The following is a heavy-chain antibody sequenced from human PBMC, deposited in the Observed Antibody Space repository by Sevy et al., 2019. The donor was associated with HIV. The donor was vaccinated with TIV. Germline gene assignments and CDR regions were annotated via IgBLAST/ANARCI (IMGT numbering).Heavy chain of an antibody. CDR2: ISYDGSNK. J-gene: IGHJ4*02. Sequence: GGSLRLSCAASGFTFSSYGMHWVRQAPGKGLEWVAVISYDGSNKYYADSVKGRFTISRDNSKNTLYLIMNSLRAEDTAVYYCAKDAVIGYDFWSGYYTYFDYWGQGTLVTVSS. V-gene: IGHV3-30*18. CDR1: GFTFSSYG. CDR3: AKDAVIGYDFWSGYYTYFDY. D-gene: IGHD3-3*01.